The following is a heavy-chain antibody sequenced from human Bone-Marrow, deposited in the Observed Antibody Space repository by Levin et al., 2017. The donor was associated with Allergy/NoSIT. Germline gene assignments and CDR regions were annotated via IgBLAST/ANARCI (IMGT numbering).Heavy chain of an antibody. V-gene: IGHV3-48*03. J-gene: IGHJ2*01. CDR2: ISSGGGKI. CDR3: TRATTLITDDGWDWYFDL. CDR1: GFVFSNFD. D-gene: IGHD4-11*01. Sequence: GGSLRLSCAASGFVFSNFDTNWVRQAPGKGLEWISSISSGGGKISYADSVKGRFTISRDNTKNSLYLEMNSLRSEDTAVYFCTRATTLITDDGWDWYFDLWGRGTLVIVSS.